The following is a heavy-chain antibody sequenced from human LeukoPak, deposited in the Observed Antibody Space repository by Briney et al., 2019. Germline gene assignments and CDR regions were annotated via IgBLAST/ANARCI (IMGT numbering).Heavy chain of an antibody. V-gene: IGHV1-18*04. CDR1: GYDFTAYT. Sequence: ASVKVSCKASGYDFTAYTLNWVRQAPGQGLEWMGWISAYNGNTNYAQKLQGRVTMTTDISTSTAYMELSSLRSEDTAVYYCARAACGGDCYSVWGYYYYYYMDVWGKGTTVTVSS. J-gene: IGHJ6*03. CDR2: ISAYNGNT. CDR3: ARAACGGDCYSVWGYYYYYYMDV. D-gene: IGHD2-21*01.